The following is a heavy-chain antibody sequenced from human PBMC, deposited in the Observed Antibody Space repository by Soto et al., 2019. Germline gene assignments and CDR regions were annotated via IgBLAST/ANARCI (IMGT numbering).Heavy chain of an antibody. CDR2: TYYSGST. Sequence: QVQLQESGPGLVKPSQTLSLTCTVSGGSISSGGYYWSWIRQHPGKGLEWIGYTYYSGSTYYNPSLKMRVTIAVYTSKKQFSLKLSCVAAADAAVYYCERDDYYYGMDVWGQGTTVTVSS. V-gene: IGHV4-31*03. J-gene: IGHJ6*02. CDR3: ERDDYYYGMDV. CDR1: GGSISSGGYY.